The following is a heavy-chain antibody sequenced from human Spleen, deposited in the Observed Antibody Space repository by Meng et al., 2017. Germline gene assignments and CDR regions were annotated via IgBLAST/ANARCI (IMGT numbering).Heavy chain of an antibody. V-gene: IGHV3-23*01. Sequence: GGSLRLSCAASGFYFNNAWMSWVRQAPGKGLDWVSVIIGSDDSTYYADSVKGRFTISRDNSRNTLYLQMNNLRADDTAVYYCARELIYGDWGQGTLVTVSS. D-gene: IGHD3-10*01. J-gene: IGHJ4*02. CDR1: GFYFNNAW. CDR3: ARELIYGD. CDR2: IIGSDDST.